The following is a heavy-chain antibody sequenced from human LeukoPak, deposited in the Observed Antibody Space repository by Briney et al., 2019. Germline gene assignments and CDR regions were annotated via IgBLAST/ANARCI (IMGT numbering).Heavy chain of an antibody. J-gene: IGHJ4*02. CDR2: ITSSGGST. CDR3: VKDRVLVGELDY. V-gene: IGHV3-23*01. CDR1: GFTFSSYA. D-gene: IGHD2-8*02. Sequence: GGSLRPSCAASGFTFSSYAMSWVRQAPGKGLEWVSSITSSGGSTYYADSVKGRFTISRDNSKNTLCLQMSSLRAEDTAVYYCVKDRVLVGELDYWGQGTLVTVSS.